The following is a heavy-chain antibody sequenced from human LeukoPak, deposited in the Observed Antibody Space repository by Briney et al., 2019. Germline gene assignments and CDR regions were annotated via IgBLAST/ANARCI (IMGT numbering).Heavy chain of an antibody. Sequence: GGSLRLSCAASGFIVRNYYLSWVRQAPGKGLEWVSVIYSGGSTYYADSVEGRFTISRDNSKNTVSLQMNSLRAEDTAVYYCARDSLGYCSGGSCYSVDYWGQGTLVTVSS. D-gene: IGHD2-15*01. J-gene: IGHJ4*02. V-gene: IGHV3-53*01. CDR1: GFIVRNYY. CDR2: IYSGGST. CDR3: ARDSLGYCSGGSCYSVDY.